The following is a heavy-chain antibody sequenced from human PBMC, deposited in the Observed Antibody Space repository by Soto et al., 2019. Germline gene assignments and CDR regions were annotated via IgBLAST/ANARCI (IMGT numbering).Heavy chain of an antibody. CDR2: IIPIFGTA. CDR3: ERTVLDGYSSGWVGLPPEG. D-gene: IGHD6-19*01. CDR1: GGTFSSYA. V-gene: IGHV1-69*01. J-gene: IGHJ4*02. Sequence: QVQLVQSGAEVKKPGSSVKVSCKASGGTFSSYAISWVRQAPGQGLEWMGGIIPIFGTATYAQKFQGRVTITEDESTSTAYMELSSLRSEGTAVYYCERTVLDGYSSGWVGLPPEGWGQGTLVTVSS.